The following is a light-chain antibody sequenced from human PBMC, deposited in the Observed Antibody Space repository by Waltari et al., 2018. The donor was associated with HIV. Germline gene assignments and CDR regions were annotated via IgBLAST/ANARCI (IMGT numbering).Light chain of an antibody. CDR2: AAS. V-gene: IGKV1-NL1*01. J-gene: IGKJ1*01. CDR1: QSISNS. CDR3: QQYYRSPRT. Sequence: DIQMTQSPSSLSASVGDRVTITCRASQSISNSLAWYQQKPGKAPKLLLYAASRLESGVPSRFSGSGSGTDYSLTISSLQPEDFATYFCQQYYRSPRTFGQGTKVEIK.